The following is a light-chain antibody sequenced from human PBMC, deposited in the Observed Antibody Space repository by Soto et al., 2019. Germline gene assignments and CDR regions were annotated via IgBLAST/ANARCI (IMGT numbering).Light chain of an antibody. V-gene: IGKV3-15*01. Sequence: EVVMTQSPVTLSVSPGERATLSCRASESINTNLAWYQQQPGQAPRLLIYGAFFRGSDVPPGFSGSASGTEFTLATSSVESEDFAIYYCQQYNSWRRTFGQGTKVDIK. CDR3: QQYNSWRRT. CDR2: GAF. CDR1: ESINTN. J-gene: IGKJ1*01.